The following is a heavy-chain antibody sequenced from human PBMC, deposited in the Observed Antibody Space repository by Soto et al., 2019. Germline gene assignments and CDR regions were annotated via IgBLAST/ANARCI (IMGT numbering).Heavy chain of an antibody. V-gene: IGHV4-31*03. Sequence: QVKLQESGPGLVKPSQTLSLTCTVSGGSISSGDYYWSWIRQHPGKGLEWIGYIYRSGSTYYNPSLKSRVTMSVDRSKNQFSLKLSSVTAADTAVYYCARDFDDSGPSYFDYWGQGILVTVSS. D-gene: IGHD3-10*01. CDR1: GGSISSGDYY. CDR3: ARDFDDSGPSYFDY. J-gene: IGHJ4*02. CDR2: IYRSGST.